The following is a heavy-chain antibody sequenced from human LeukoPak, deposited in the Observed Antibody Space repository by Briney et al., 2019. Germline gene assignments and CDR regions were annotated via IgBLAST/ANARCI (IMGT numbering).Heavy chain of an antibody. CDR2: INHSGST. CDR1: GGSFSGYY. J-gene: IGHJ4*02. CDR3: AIEHPTVEMATIGPRMSSR. D-gene: IGHD5-24*01. V-gene: IGHV4-34*01. Sequence: SETLSLTCAVYGGSFSGYYWSWIRQPPGKVLEWIGEINHSGSTNYNPSLKSRVTISVDTSKNQFSLKLSSVTAADTAVYYCAIEHPTVEMATIGPRMSSRWGQGTLVTVSS.